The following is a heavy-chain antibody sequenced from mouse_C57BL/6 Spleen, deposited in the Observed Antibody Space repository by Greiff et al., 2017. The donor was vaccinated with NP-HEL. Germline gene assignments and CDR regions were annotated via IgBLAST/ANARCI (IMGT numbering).Heavy chain of an antibody. D-gene: IGHD2-4*01. V-gene: IGHV1-61*01. CDR3: ARVGDYDGADYFDY. CDR1: GYTFTSYW. J-gene: IGHJ2*01. CDR2: IYPSDSET. Sequence: VQLQQPGAELVRPGSSVKLSCKASGYTFTSYWMDWVKQRPGQGLEWIGNIYPSDSETHYNQKFKDKATLTVDKSSSTAYMQLSSLPSEDSAVYYCARVGDYDGADYFDYWGQGTTLTVSS.